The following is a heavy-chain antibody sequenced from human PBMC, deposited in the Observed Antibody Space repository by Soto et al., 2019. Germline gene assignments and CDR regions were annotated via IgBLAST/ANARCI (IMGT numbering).Heavy chain of an antibody. CDR1: GYTFSSYY. V-gene: IGHV1-46*01. J-gene: IGHJ4*02. CDR2: INPSGGTT. D-gene: IGHD3-10*01. Sequence: QVQLVQSGAEVKKLGASVKVSCKASGYTFSSYYMHWVRQAPGQGLEWMGIINPSGGTTNYAQKFQGRVTMTRATSTNTVYMQLSSLRSEDTAVYYGARGVRINTVRDPSFDYWGLGTLLTVSS. CDR3: ARGVRINTVRDPSFDY.